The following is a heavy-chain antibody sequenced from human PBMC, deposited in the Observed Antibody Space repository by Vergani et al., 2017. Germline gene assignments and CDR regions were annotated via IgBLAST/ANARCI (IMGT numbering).Heavy chain of an antibody. D-gene: IGHD5-12*01. Sequence: VQLVESGGGLVKPGGSLRLSCAASGFTFSSYSMNWVRQAPGKGLEWVAVISYDGSNKYYADSVKGRFTISRDNSKNTLYLQMNSLRAEDTAVYYCAKLRNSGYDSASHFDYWGQGTLVTVSS. V-gene: IGHV3-30*18. CDR2: ISYDGSNK. CDR3: AKLRNSGYDSASHFDY. J-gene: IGHJ4*02. CDR1: GFTFSSYS.